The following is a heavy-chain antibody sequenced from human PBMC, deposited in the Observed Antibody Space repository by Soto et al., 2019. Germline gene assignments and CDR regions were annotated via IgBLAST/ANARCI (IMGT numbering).Heavy chain of an antibody. V-gene: IGHV3-53*01. J-gene: IGHJ6*02. CDR1: GFTVSSNY. Sequence: EVQLVESGGGLIQPGGSLRLSCAASGFTVSSNYMSWVRQAPGKGLEWVSVIYSGDTTYYADSVKGRFTISRDHSKNTLYLQMNSLRAEDTAVYYCARDLRTLYGMDVWGQGTTLTVSS. CDR2: IYSGDTT. CDR3: ARDLRTLYGMDV.